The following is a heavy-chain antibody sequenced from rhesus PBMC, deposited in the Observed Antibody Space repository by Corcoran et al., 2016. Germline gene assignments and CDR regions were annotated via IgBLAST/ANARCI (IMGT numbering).Heavy chain of an antibody. CDR2: VFGTSGSP. J-gene: IGHJ4*01. D-gene: IGHD6-25*01. CDR1: GGSISSNY. V-gene: IGHV4-147*01. Sequence: QVQLQESGPGLVKPSETLSLTCAVSGGSISSNYWSWIRQPPGKGLGWIGRVFGTSGSPIYNPSLTSRVTFSTDTSKNQFSLKLSSVTAADTAIYYCARHSGTWGFDYWGQGVLVTVSS. CDR3: ARHSGTWGFDY.